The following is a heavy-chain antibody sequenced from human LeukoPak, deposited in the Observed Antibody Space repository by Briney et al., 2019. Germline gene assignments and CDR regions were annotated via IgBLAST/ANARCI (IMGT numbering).Heavy chain of an antibody. Sequence: GGSLRLSCAASGCTFSTYVMNWVRQAPGKGLEWVSYISSGGSTIYYADSVKGRFTISRVNAKNSLFLQMHSMISQDTAVYYCARGRVGTTTPFDYWGQGTLVTVSS. CDR2: ISSGGSTI. V-gene: IGHV3-48*03. J-gene: IGHJ4*02. D-gene: IGHD1-26*01. CDR1: GCTFSTYV. CDR3: ARGRVGTTTPFDY.